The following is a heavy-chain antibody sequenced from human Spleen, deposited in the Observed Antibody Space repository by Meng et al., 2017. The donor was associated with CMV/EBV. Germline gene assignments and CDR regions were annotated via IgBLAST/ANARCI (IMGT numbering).Heavy chain of an antibody. CDR1: GPAFSTYD. CDR3: AKSLVPDKAYYDY. Sequence: SCVVSGPAFSTYDMSWVRQAPGKGLEWVSYIYGGNGGTYYIDSVRGRFTISRDDSKNTVYLQMDSLRVEDTATYYCAKSLVPDKAYYDYWGQGTLVTVSS. V-gene: IGHV3-23*01. J-gene: IGHJ4*02. CDR2: IYGGNGGT. D-gene: IGHD2-21*01.